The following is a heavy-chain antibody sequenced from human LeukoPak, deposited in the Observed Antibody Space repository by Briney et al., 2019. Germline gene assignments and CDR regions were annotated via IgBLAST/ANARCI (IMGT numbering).Heavy chain of an antibody. J-gene: IGHJ6*03. V-gene: IGHV1-18*01. CDR2: ISAYNGNT. CDR1: VYTFTIYG. D-gene: IGHD2-15*01. CDR3: ARVLGCGDYDYYYMDV. Sequence: GASVKVSCKASVYTFTIYGISWVRPAPGQGLEWMGWISAYNGNTNYAQKLQGRVTMTTDTSTSTAYMELRSLRSDDTAVYYCARVLGCGDYDYYYMDVWGKGTTVTVSS.